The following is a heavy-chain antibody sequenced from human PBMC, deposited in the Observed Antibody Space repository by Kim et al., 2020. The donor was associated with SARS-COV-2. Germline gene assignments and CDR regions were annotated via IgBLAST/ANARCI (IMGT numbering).Heavy chain of an antibody. CDR3: ARDRGAAAGF. V-gene: IGHV3-7*01. Sequence: KYYVDSVKDRFTISRDNAKNSLYLQMNSLRAEDTAVYYCARDRGAAAGFWGQGTLVTVSS. CDR2: K. D-gene: IGHD6-13*01. J-gene: IGHJ4*02.